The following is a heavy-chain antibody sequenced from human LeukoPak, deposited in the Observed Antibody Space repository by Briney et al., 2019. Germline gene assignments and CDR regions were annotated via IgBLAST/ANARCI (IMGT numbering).Heavy chain of an antibody. D-gene: IGHD3-22*01. CDR2: INPNSGGT. CDR3: AREPALGTGYWHDSSRYYDD. CDR1: GYTFTGYY. J-gene: IGHJ4*02. Sequence: ASVKVSCKASGYTFTGYYMHWVRQAPGQGLEWMGWINPNSGGTNYAQKFQGRVTMTRDTSISTAYMELSRLRSDDTAVYYCAREPALGTGYWHDSSRYYDDWGQGTLVTVSS. V-gene: IGHV1-2*02.